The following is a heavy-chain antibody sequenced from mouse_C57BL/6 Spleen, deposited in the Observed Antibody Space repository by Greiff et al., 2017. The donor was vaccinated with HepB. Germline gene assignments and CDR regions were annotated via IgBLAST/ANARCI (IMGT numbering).Heavy chain of an antibody. V-gene: IGHV1-22*01. CDR1: GYTFTDYN. CDR2: INPNNGGT. CDR3: AREMTTVVASRYYYAMDY. Sequence: EVQLQQSGPELVKPGASVKMSCKASGYTFTDYNMHWVKQSHGKSLEWIGYINPNNGGTSYNQKFKGKATLTVNMSSSTAYMELRSLTSEDSAVYYCAREMTTVVASRYYYAMDYWGQGTSVTVSS. J-gene: IGHJ4*01. D-gene: IGHD1-1*01.